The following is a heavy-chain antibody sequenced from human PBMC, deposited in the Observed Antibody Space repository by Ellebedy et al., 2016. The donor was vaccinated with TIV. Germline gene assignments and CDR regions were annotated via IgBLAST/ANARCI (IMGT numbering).Heavy chain of an antibody. J-gene: IGHJ6*03. D-gene: IGHD5-18*01. CDR2: INHSGST. CDR1: GGSFSGHY. CDR3: ARGRGHPRSYGRVYMDV. Sequence: SETLSLXXAVYGGSFSGHYWSWIRQPPGKGLEWIGEINHSGSTNYNPSLKSRVTISVDTSKNQFSLKLSSVTAADTAVYYCARGRGHPRSYGRVYMDVWGKGTTVTVSS. V-gene: IGHV4-34*01.